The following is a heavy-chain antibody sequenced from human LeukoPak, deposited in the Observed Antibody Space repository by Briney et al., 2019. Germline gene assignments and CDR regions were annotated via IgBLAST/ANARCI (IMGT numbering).Heavy chain of an antibody. CDR1: GYTFTSYD. J-gene: IGHJ4*02. Sequence: ASVKVSCKASGYTFTSYDINWVRQATRQGLEWMGWMNPNSGNTGYAQKFQGRVTMTRNTSISTAYMELSSLRSEDTAVYYCARGRRARGVINFDYWGQGTLVTVSS. CDR2: MNPNSGNT. CDR3: ARGRRARGVINFDY. D-gene: IGHD3-10*01. V-gene: IGHV1-8*01.